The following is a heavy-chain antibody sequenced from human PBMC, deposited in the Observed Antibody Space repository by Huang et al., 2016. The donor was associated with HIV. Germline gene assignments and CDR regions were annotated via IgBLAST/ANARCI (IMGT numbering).Heavy chain of an antibody. CDR2: IGWNSGDI. V-gene: IGHV3-9*01. J-gene: IGHJ4*02. CDR3: VQDRRMRGSGWTFFDN. CDR1: GFKFDDYA. Sequence: EVQLEEFGGRLVQPGRSLRLSCATYGFKFDDYAMHWVRQVSGGGRGGVSGIGWNSGDILYADSVRGRFAISRDNAVKSLYLQMDSLRREDTALYYCVQDRRMRGSGWTFFDNWGQGTLVDVSS. D-gene: IGHD6-19*01.